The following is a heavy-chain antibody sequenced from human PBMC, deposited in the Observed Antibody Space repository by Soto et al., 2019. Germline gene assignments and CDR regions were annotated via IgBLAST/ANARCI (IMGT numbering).Heavy chain of an antibody. CDR3: ARGFVVVVPAAYYYYYYGMDV. V-gene: IGHV4-34*01. D-gene: IGHD2-2*01. J-gene: IGHJ6*02. CDR2: INHSGST. Sequence: PSETLSLTCAVYGGSFSGYYWSWIRQPPGKGLEWIGEINHSGSTNYNPSLKSRVTISVDTSKNQFSLKLSSVTAADTAVYYCARGFVVVVPAAYYYYYYGMDVWGQGTTVTVSS. CDR1: GGSFSGYY.